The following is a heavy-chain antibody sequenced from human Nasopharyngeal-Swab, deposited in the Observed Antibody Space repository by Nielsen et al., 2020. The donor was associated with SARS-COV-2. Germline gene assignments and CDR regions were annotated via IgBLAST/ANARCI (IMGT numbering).Heavy chain of an antibody. D-gene: IGHD3-10*01. Sequence: GESLKISCAASGFTFSDYYMSWIRQAPGKGLEWVSYISSSSYIYYADSVKGRFTISRDNAKNSLYLQMNSLRAEDTAVYYCARDLYKVVRGVIGYWGQGTLVTVSS. J-gene: IGHJ4*02. CDR2: ISSSSYI. V-gene: IGHV3-69-1*01. CDR1: GFTFSDYY. CDR3: ARDLYKVVRGVIGY.